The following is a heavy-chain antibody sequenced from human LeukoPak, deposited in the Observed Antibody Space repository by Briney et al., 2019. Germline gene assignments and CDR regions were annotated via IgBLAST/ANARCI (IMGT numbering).Heavy chain of an antibody. CDR3: AKDPPETVTNSVVFDI. V-gene: IGHV3-23*01. CDR1: GFTFSSYA. Sequence: PGGSLRLSCAASGFTFSSYAMSWVRQAPGKGLEWVSAISGSGGSTYYADSVKGRFTISRDNSKNTLYLQMNSLRAEDTAVYYCAKDPPETVTNSVVFDIWAKGKRVTV. J-gene: IGHJ3*02. CDR2: ISGSGGST. D-gene: IGHD4-11*01.